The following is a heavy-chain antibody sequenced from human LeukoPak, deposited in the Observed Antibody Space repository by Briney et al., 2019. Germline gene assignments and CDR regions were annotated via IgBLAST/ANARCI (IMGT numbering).Heavy chain of an antibody. CDR2: IWSDATNQ. V-gene: IGHV3-33*06. D-gene: IGHD4-11*01. CDR1: GFTFSHYD. J-gene: IGHJ4*02. Sequence: PGESLRLSCDASGFTFSHYDLPWIRQAPGKGLEWVAVIWSDATNQYYSYFVKGRFTISRDNFKRTVSLQMNSLRAEDTAVYYCVKDAQRGFDYSNSLQHWGQGSLVTVSS. CDR3: VKDAQRGFDYSNSLQH.